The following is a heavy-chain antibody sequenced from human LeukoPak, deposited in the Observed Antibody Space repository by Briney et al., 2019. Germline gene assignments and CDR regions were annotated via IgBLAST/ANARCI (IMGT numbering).Heavy chain of an antibody. D-gene: IGHD1-26*01. CDR3: TRESGAFSPFGF. CDR2: VHLSGAT. V-gene: IGHV4-4*02. J-gene: IGHJ4*02. CDR1: GGSIMTTNW. Sequence: SETLSLTCDVSGGSIMTTNWWSWVRQPPNKGLEWIGEVHLSGATNYNPSLESRVTMSIDTSKNHLSLELTSVTAAATAMYYCTRESGAFSPFGFWGQGTLVTVSS.